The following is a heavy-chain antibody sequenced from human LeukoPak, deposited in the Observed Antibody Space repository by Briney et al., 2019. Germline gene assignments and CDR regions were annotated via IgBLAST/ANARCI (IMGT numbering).Heavy chain of an antibody. CDR3: AKRGYCRGGTCFSHDAFDI. V-gene: IGHV3-66*04. D-gene: IGHD2-15*01. J-gene: IGHJ3*02. CDR2: IYSGGST. CDR1: GFTVSSNY. Sequence: PGGPLRLSCAASGFTVSSNYMSWVRQAPGKGLEWVSVIYSGGSTYYADSVKGRFTISRDNSKNTPYLQMNSLRAEDTAVYYCAKRGYCRGGTCFSHDAFDIWGQGTMVTVSS.